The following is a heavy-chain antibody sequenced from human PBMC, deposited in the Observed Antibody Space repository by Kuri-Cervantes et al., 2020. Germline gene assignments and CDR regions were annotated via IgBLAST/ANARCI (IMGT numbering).Heavy chain of an antibody. CDR1: GGSFSGYY. J-gene: IGHJ4*02. D-gene: IGHD5-12*01. CDR3: ARGGGRGWLRSPIDY. V-gene: IGHV4-34*01. Sequence: ESLKISCAVYGGSFSGYYWSWIRQPPGKGLEWIGEINHSGNTNYNPSLKSRVTISVDTSKNQFPLKLSSVTAADTAVYYCARGGGRGWLRSPIDYWGQGTLVTVSS. CDR2: INHSGNT.